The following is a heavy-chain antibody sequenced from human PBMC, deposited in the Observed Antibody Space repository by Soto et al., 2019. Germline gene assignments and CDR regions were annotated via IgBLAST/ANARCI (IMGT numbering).Heavy chain of an antibody. D-gene: IGHD3-9*01. CDR2: INAGNGNT. J-gene: IGHJ6*03. V-gene: IGHV1-3*01. CDR3: ARVRHYDILTGYWVDYYYMDV. Sequence: ASVKVSCKASGYTFTSYAMHWVRQAPGQRLEWMGWINAGNGNTKYSQKFQGRVTITRDTSASTAYMGLSSLRSEDTAVYYCARVRHYDILTGYWVDYYYMDVWGKGTTVTVSS. CDR1: GYTFTSYA.